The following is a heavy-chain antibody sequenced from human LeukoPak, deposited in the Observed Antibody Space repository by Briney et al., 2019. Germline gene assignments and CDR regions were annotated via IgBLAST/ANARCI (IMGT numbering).Heavy chain of an antibody. CDR3: ARRDVFDI. J-gene: IGHJ3*02. V-gene: IGHV3-21*01. Sequence: PGGSLRLSCAASGFTLSSYSMNWVRQAPGKGLEWVSSISSSSNYISYADSVKGRFTISRDNAKKSLYLQMSSLRAEDTAVYYCARRDVFDIWDQGTMVTVSS. CDR1: GFTLSSYS. CDR2: ISSSSNYI.